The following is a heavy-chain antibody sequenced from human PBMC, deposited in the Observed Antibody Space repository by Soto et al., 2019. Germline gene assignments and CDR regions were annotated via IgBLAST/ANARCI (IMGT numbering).Heavy chain of an antibody. CDR3: ERERGYHYYYGMDV. Sequence: PSETLSLTCAVYGGSFSGYYWSWIRQPPGKGLEWIGEINHSGSTNYNPSLKSRVTISVDTSKNQFSLKLSSVTAADTAVYYCERERGYHYYYGMDVWGQGTTVTVSS. J-gene: IGHJ6*02. CDR1: GGSFSGYY. V-gene: IGHV4-34*01. CDR2: INHSGST. D-gene: IGHD6-13*01.